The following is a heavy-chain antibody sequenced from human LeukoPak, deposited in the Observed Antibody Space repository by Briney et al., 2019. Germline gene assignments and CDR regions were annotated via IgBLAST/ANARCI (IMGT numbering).Heavy chain of an antibody. CDR1: EGSISSGAYY. D-gene: IGHD1-14*01. CDR3: ARGVPPRTSYYCDY. V-gene: IGHV4-30-2*01. CDR2: IWHSGST. J-gene: IGHJ4*02. Sequence: SQTLSLTCTVSEGSISSGAYYWSWIRQPPGKGLEWIGYIWHSGSTYYNPSLRSRITMSVDRSKNQFSLKLNSVTVADTAVYYCARGVPPRTSYYCDYWGQVTLVTVSS.